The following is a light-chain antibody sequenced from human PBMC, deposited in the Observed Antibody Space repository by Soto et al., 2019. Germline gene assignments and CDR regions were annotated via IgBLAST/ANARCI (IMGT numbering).Light chain of an antibody. CDR3: MQALQTPLT. Sequence: DIVMIQSPLSLPVTPGEPASISCRSSQSLLHSNGYNYLDWYLQKPGQSPQLLIYLGSNRASGVPDRFSGSGSGTDFTLKISRVEAEDVGVYYCMQALQTPLTFGGGTKV. CDR1: QSLLHSNGYNY. CDR2: LGS. V-gene: IGKV2-28*01. J-gene: IGKJ4*01.